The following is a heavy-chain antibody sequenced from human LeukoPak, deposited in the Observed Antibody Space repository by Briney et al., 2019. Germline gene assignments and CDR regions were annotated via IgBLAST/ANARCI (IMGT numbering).Heavy chain of an antibody. Sequence: PSGTLSLTCAVYGGSFSAYYWSWIRQPPGKGLGWIGEINHSGSTNYNPSLKSRVNISVDTSKNQFSLKLSSVTAADTAVYYCARVSRLWWARDIWGQGTMVTVSS. CDR1: GGSFSAYY. J-gene: IGHJ3*02. D-gene: IGHD2-21*01. V-gene: IGHV4-34*01. CDR2: INHSGST. CDR3: ARVSRLWWARDI.